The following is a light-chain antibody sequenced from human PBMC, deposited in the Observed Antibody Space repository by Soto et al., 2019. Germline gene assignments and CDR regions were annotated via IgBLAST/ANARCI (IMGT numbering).Light chain of an antibody. CDR1: QSVSTW. CDR2: DAS. CDR3: QQYYNYWT. J-gene: IGKJ1*01. Sequence: EIQMTHSPSTLSASVGDRVTITCRASQSVSTWLAWYQQRPGKPPKLLIYDASSLQSGVPSKFSGGGSGTEFTLTISSLQPDDFATYYCQQYYNYWTFGQGTKV. V-gene: IGKV1-5*01.